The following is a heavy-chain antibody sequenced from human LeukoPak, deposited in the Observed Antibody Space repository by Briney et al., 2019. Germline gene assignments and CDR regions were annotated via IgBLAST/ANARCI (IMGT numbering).Heavy chain of an antibody. Sequence: PGGSLRLSCAASGFTFSSYSMNWVRQAPGKGLEWVSSISGSSSYIYYADSVKGRFTISRDNAKNSLYLQMNSLRAEDTAVYYCARDRRGSYYNVAYYYYMDVWGKGTTVTVSS. CDR3: ARDRRGSYYNVAYYYYMDV. V-gene: IGHV3-21*01. CDR1: GFTFSSYS. CDR2: ISGSSSYI. J-gene: IGHJ6*03. D-gene: IGHD3-10*01.